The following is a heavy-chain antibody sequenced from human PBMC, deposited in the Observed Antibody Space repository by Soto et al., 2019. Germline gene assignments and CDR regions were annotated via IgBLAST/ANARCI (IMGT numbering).Heavy chain of an antibody. D-gene: IGHD6-13*01. J-gene: IGHJ4*02. CDR3: AIDGPEAGIFLEY. Sequence: QVQLVESGGGVVQPGTSLRLSCEASGFAFSSYGLHRVRQAPGKGLEWVAVIWYDGSNEHYADSVKGRFTISRDNSKNTLYLQMNSLRREDTAVYYCAIDGPEAGIFLEYWGQGTLVTVSS. CDR1: GFAFSSYG. CDR2: IWYDGSNE. V-gene: IGHV3-33*03.